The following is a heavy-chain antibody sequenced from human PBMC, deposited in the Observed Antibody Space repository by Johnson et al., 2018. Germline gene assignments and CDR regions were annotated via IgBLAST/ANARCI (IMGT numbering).Heavy chain of an antibody. J-gene: IGHJ3*01. CDR2: IYYSGST. Sequence: QVQLQESGPGLVKPSETLSLTCTVSGGSISSYYWSWIRQPPGKGLEWIGYIYYSGSTNYNPSLKSRVTISVDTSKNQFSQELSSVTAADTAVYYWAGEGTVGGRPPLWGQGTIVTVAS. D-gene: IGHD4-23*01. CDR1: GGSISSYY. V-gene: IGHV4-59*01. CDR3: AGEGTVGGRPPL.